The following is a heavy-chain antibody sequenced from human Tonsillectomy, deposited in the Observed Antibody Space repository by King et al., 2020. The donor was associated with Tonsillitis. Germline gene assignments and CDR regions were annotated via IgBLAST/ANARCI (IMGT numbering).Heavy chain of an antibody. CDR3: AKDRSSSWSFDY. CDR2: ISYDGSDK. CDR1: GFTFSSYG. J-gene: IGHJ4*02. V-gene: IGHV3-30*18. D-gene: IGHD6-13*01. Sequence: VQLVESGGGVVQPGRSLRLSCAASGFTFSSYGMHWVRQAPGKGLEWMAGISYDGSDKHYADSVKGRFTISRDNSKNTLSLQMNSLRAEDTAVYFCAKDRSSSWSFDYWGQGTLVTVSS.